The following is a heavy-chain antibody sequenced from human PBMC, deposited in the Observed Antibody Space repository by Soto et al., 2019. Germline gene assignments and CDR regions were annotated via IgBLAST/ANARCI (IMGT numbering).Heavy chain of an antibody. Sequence: QITLKESGPTLVKPTQTLTLTCTFSGFSLSTSGVGVGWIRQPPGKALEWLALIYWDDDKRYSPSLKSRLTITKDTSKNQADLTMTNMDTVDTATYYCAHSFDVAAAVFFDYWGQGTLVTVSS. CDR1: GFSLSTSGVG. J-gene: IGHJ4*02. D-gene: IGHD6-13*01. CDR2: IYWDDDK. CDR3: AHSFDVAAAVFFDY. V-gene: IGHV2-5*02.